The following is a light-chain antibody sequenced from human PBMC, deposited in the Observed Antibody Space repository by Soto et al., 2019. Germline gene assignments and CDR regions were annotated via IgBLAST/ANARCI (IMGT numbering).Light chain of an antibody. V-gene: IGKV3D-11*02. J-gene: IGKJ1*01. CDR1: QSVSIL. CDR2: QTS. CDR3: HQRQSWPRT. Sequence: EIVLTQSPATLSLYPGDRATLSCRASQSVSILLAWYQHRPGQAPRLLIYQTSIRAAGIPARFSASGTGTDFTLTISDVEPEDFAVYYCHQRQSWPRTFGQGTRVEIK.